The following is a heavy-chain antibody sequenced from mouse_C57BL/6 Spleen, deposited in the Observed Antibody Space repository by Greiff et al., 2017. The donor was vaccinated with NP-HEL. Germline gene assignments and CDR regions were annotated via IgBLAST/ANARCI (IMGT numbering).Heavy chain of an antibody. J-gene: IGHJ2*01. CDR2: IYPGDGDT. CDR1: GYAFSSSW. V-gene: IGHV1-82*01. CDR3: ARWGDVGYYIDY. Sequence: QVQLQQSGPELVKPGASVKISCKASGYAFSSSWMNWVKQRPGKGLEWIGRIYPGDGDTNYNGKFKGKATLTADKSSSTAYMQLSSLTSEDSAVYFCARWGDVGYYIDYWGQGTTLTVSS. D-gene: IGHD3-1*01.